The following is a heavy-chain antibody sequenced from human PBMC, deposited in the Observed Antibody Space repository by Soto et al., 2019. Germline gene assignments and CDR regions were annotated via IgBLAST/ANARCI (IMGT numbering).Heavy chain of an antibody. D-gene: IGHD3-16*01. CDR1: GFSLTTRGVG. V-gene: IGHV2-5*02. J-gene: IGHJ5*02. CDR3: AHIPNYYQYDWFDP. CDR2: IYWDDDK. Sequence: QITLKESGPTLVKPTQTLTLTCTFSGFSLTTRGVGVGWIRQPPGKALECLALIYWDDDKRYSPSLQSRLSIPKDTSKNQVVLTMNNVDPVDTATYYCAHIPNYYQYDWFDPWGQGTLVSVSS.